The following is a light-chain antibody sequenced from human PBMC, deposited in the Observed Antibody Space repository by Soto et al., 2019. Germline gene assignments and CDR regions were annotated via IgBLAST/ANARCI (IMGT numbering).Light chain of an antibody. CDR1: QRVSSSY. J-gene: IGKJ1*01. CDR3: QQDGNSRWT. Sequence: ENVLTQSPDTLSLSPGERATLSCTASQRVSSSYVAWYQQTPGQAPRLLIYGTSNRATGIPDRFSGSGSGTYVTLTSSRLELEDFGVYSCQQDGNSRWTCGRGTKVEIK. V-gene: IGKV3-20*01. CDR2: GTS.